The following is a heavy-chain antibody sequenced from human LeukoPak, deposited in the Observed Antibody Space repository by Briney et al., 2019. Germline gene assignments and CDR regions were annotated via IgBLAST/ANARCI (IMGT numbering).Heavy chain of an antibody. CDR3: ARHVYSYGSPHFDY. D-gene: IGHD5-18*01. CDR1: GGSFSGYY. J-gene: IGHJ4*02. V-gene: IGHV4-34*01. Sequence: PSETLSLTCAVYGGSFSGYYWSWIRQPPGKGLEWIGEINHSGSTNYNPSLKSRVTISVDTSKNQFSLKLSSVTAADTAVYYCARHVYSYGSPHFDYWGQGTLVTVSS. CDR2: INHSGST.